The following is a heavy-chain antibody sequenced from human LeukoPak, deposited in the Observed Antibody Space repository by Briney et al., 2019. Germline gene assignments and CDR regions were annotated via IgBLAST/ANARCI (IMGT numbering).Heavy chain of an antibody. CDR3: AKVHPRIEIYAFDV. J-gene: IGHJ3*01. Sequence: GGSLRLSCATSGFTFNSFGMHWARQAPGKGLEWVAFISYDGSNKDYADSVKGRFTISRDNSKNTLFLQMNSLRVEDTAVYYCAKVHPRIEIYAFDVWGQGTMVTVSS. CDR2: ISYDGSNK. D-gene: IGHD1-26*01. V-gene: IGHV3-30*18. CDR1: GFTFNSFG.